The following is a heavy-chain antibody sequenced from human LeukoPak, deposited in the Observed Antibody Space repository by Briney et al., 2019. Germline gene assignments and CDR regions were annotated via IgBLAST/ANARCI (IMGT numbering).Heavy chain of an antibody. D-gene: IGHD1-26*01. CDR3: ARERSGSYLDIDY. CDR1: GYTFTGYY. CDR2: INPNSGGT. J-gene: IGHJ4*02. Sequence: PEASVKVSCKASGYTFTGYYIHWVRQAPGQGLEWMGRINPNSGGTNYAQKFQGRVTMTRDTSISTAYMDLSRLKSDDTAVYYCARERSGSYLDIDYWGQGTLVTVSP. V-gene: IGHV1-2*06.